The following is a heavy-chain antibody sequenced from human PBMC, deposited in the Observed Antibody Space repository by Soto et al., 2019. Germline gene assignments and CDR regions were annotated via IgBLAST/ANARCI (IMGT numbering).Heavy chain of an antibody. CDR3: ARGTTVTTRSGYDY. D-gene: IGHD4-17*01. Sequence: ETLSLTCTVSGGSISNYYWNWLRQPPGKGLELIGNINYSGRTSYNPSLASRVTMSVDTSKDQFSLKLSAVTAADTAVYYCARGTTVTTRSGYDYWGQGALVTVSS. J-gene: IGHJ4*02. CDR2: INYSGRT. CDR1: GGSISNYY. V-gene: IGHV4-59*01.